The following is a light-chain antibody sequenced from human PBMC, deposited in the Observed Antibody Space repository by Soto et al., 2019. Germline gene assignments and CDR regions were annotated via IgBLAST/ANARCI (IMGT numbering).Light chain of an antibody. CDR3: QQYNNWPPLFA. CDR1: QTVSST. V-gene: IGKV3-15*01. CDR2: GAS. J-gene: IGKJ3*01. Sequence: EIVMTQSPATPSVSPGERATLSCRASQTVSSTLAWYQQKPGQAPRLLIYGASTRATGIPARFSGSGSGTEFNLTVSSLRSEDFAVYYWQQYNNWPPLFAFGPVTKVDIK.